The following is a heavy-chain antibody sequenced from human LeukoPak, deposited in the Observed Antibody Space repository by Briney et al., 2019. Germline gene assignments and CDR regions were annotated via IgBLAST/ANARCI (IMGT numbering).Heavy chain of an antibody. V-gene: IGHV4-39*02. CDR3: AREDGGDYAYTLDY. CDR2: IYYSGSA. J-gene: IGHJ4*02. D-gene: IGHD4-17*01. Sequence: SETLSLTCTVSGGSISSSSHYWGWIRQPPGKGLEWIGSIYYSGSAYYNASLKSRVTISADTSKNQFSLKLSSVTAAGTAVYYCAREDGGDYAYTLDYWGQGTLVTVSS. CDR1: GGSISSSSHY.